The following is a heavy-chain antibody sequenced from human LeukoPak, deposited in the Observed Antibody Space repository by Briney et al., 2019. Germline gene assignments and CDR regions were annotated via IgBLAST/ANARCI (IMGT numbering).Heavy chain of an antibody. V-gene: IGHV3-21*01. D-gene: IGHD6-19*01. CDR1: GFTFSSYN. Sequence: GGSLRLSCAASGFTFSSYNINWVRQAPGKGLEWVSSISSSSSYIYYAESVKCRFTISRDNAKNSLYLQMNSLRAEDTAVYYCAKEDSNGWYVFDYWGQGTLVTVSS. CDR2: ISSSSSYI. CDR3: AKEDSNGWYVFDY. J-gene: IGHJ4*02.